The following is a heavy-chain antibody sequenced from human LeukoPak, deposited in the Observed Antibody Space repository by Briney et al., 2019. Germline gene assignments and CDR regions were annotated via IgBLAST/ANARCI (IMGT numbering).Heavy chain of an antibody. CDR3: ARSRSSGWYDWFDP. V-gene: IGHV4-30-4*07. J-gene: IGHJ5*02. Sequence: SETLSLTCSVSGDSLTRDGYSWSWIRQTPGKELEWIGRINYSGTTDYDPSLKSRAIISADTSKKHFSLKLTYLTAADTAVYYCARSRSSGWYDWFDPWGQGILVIVSS. CDR2: INYSGTT. D-gene: IGHD6-19*01. CDR1: GDSLTRDGYS.